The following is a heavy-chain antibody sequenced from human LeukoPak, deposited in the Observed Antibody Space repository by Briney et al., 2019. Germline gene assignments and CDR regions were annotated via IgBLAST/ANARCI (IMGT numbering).Heavy chain of an antibody. Sequence: PSETLSLTCAVYGGSFSGYYWSWIRQPPGTGLEWIGEINHSGSTNYNPSLKSRVTISVDTSKNQFSLKLSSVTAADTAVYYCARVPYGSGSYYRYYYYGMDVWGKGTTVTVSS. V-gene: IGHV4-34*01. CDR1: GGSFSGYY. CDR2: INHSGST. CDR3: ARVPYGSGSYYRYYYYGMDV. J-gene: IGHJ6*04. D-gene: IGHD3-10*01.